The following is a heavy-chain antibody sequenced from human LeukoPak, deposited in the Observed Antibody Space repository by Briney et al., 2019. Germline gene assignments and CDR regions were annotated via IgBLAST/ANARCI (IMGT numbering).Heavy chain of an antibody. D-gene: IGHD3-22*01. Sequence: PGGSLRLSCTASGFTFSSYGMSWVRQAPGKGLEWVSGISGPGTSTYYGDSVKGRFTISRDNSKNTLYLQMNSLRAEDTAVYYCANLIGSYYDSSGYSWGQGTLVTVSS. CDR1: GFTFSSYG. CDR2: ISGPGTST. CDR3: ANLIGSYYDSSGYS. J-gene: IGHJ5*02. V-gene: IGHV3-23*01.